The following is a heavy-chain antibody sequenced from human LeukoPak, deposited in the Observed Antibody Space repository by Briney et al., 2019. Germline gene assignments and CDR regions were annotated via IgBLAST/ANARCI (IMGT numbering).Heavy chain of an antibody. J-gene: IGHJ3*02. D-gene: IGHD1-26*01. CDR1: GFTFSSNY. V-gene: IGHV3-66*01. CDR2: IYSGGST. Sequence: PGGSLRLSCAASGFTFSSNYMSWVRQAPEKGLEWVSVIYSGGSTYYADSVKGRFTISRDNSKNTLYLQMNSLRAEDTAVYYCAHSRELLLDAFDIWGQGTMVTVPS. CDR3: AHSRELLLDAFDI.